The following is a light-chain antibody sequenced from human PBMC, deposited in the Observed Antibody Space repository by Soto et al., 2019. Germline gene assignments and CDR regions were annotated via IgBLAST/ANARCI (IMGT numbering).Light chain of an antibody. V-gene: IGLV2-14*01. CDR3: SSYTSSSTLYV. CDR1: SSDVGSYNY. CDR2: DVS. J-gene: IGLJ1*01. Sequence: QSALTQPASVSGSPGQSITISCTGTSSDVGSYNYVSWYQQHPGKAPKLMIYDVSNRPSVVSNRFSGSKSGNTASLTISGLQAEDEADYYCSSYTSSSTLYVFGTGTKVTVL.